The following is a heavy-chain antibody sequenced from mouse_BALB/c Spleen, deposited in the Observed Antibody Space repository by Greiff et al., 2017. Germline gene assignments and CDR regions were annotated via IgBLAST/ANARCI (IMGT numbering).Heavy chain of an antibody. Sequence: EVQVVESGGGLVKPGGSLKLSCAASGFTFSSYTMSWVRQTPEKRLEWVATISSGGSYTYYPDSVKGRFTISRDNAKNTLYLQMSSLKSEDTAMYYCTRDEAYGPFDYWGQGTTLTVSS. D-gene: IGHD6-5*01. J-gene: IGHJ2*01. CDR2: ISSGGSYT. CDR3: TRDEAYGPFDY. CDR1: GFTFSSYT. V-gene: IGHV5-6-4*01.